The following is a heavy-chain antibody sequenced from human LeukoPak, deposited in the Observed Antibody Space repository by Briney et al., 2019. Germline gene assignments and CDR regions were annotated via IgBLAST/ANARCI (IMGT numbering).Heavy chain of an antibody. Sequence: SETLSLTCTVSGGSISSYQWSWIRQPPGKGLEWIGNIYYSGSANYNPSLKSRVTISVDTSKKQFSLKLSPVTAADTAVYYCARVGVDYSGNNIKYFFDYWGQGTLVTVSS. D-gene: IGHD4-23*01. J-gene: IGHJ4*02. V-gene: IGHV4-59*01. CDR2: IYYSGSA. CDR1: GGSISSYQ. CDR3: ARVGVDYSGNNIKYFFDY.